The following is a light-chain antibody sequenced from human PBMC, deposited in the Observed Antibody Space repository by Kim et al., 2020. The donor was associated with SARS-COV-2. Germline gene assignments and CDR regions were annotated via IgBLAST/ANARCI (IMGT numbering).Light chain of an antibody. CDR1: NTGSTS. Sequence: APGTSARITCGGNNTGSTSVHWYQQKPGQAPVLVIYYDSDRPSGIPELFSGSNSGNPATLTISRVEAGDEADYYCQVWDSSSDHRVFGGGTQLPVL. CDR3: QVWDSSSDHRV. V-gene: IGLV3-21*04. CDR2: YDS. J-gene: IGLJ3*02.